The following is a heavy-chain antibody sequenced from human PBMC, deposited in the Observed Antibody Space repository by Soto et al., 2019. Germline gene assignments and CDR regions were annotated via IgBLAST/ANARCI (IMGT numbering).Heavy chain of an antibody. CDR1: GFRFSDYD. Sequence: QVQLVESGGGLVKPGGSLRLSCAASGFRFSDYDMCWIRQAPGKGLEWISSIDSSGRTRFYADSVKGRFTISRDNAKNSLCLQMNSLRAEDMAVYYCARERRGSSSSVLVYWGQGTLVTVSS. D-gene: IGHD6-6*01. J-gene: IGHJ4*02. CDR2: IDSSGRTR. V-gene: IGHV3-11*01. CDR3: ARERRGSSSSVLVY.